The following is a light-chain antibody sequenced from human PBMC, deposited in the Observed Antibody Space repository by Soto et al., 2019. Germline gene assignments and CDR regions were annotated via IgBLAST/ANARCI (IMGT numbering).Light chain of an antibody. CDR3: QQYNNWPPWT. V-gene: IGKV3-15*01. CDR1: QSVSSN. J-gene: IGKJ1*01. Sequence: EIVLTQSPGTLCLSPGERATLSCRASQSVSSNLAWYQQKPGQAPRLLIYGASTRATGIPARFSGSGSGTEFTLTISSLQPEDFAVYYCQQYNNWPPWTFGQGTKVDIK. CDR2: GAS.